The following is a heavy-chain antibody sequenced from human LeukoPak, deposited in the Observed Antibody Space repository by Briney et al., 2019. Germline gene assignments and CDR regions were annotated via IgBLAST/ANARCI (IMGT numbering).Heavy chain of an antibody. Sequence: GGSLRLSCAASGFTFSHYGMHWVRQAPGKGLEWVAFIRYDGSNKSYGDSVKGRFTISRDNAKNSLYLQMNSLRADDTAIYFCAKGQVITSNLDFWGPGTLVTVSS. CDR3: AKGQVITSNLDF. D-gene: IGHD3-16*01. J-gene: IGHJ4*02. CDR2: IRYDGSNK. V-gene: IGHV3-30*02. CDR1: GFTFSHYG.